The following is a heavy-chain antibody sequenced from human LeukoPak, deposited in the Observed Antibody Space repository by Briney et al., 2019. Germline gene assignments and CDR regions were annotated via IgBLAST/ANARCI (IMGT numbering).Heavy chain of an antibody. D-gene: IGHD5-12*01. V-gene: IGHV1-2*02. Sequence: ASVKVSCKASGYTFTGYYMHLVRQAPGQGLEWMGWINPNSGGTSYAQKFQGRVTMTRDTSVTTAYMELSRLRSDDTAVYYCARYSGYDEPFEYWGQGTLVTVSS. CDR1: GYTFTGYY. J-gene: IGHJ4*02. CDR2: INPNSGGT. CDR3: ARYSGYDEPFEY.